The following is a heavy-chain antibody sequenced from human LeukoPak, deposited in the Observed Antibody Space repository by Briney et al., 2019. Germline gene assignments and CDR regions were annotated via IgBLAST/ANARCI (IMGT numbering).Heavy chain of an antibody. CDR1: GFTFSDYY. CDR2: IKQDGSEK. V-gene: IGHV3-7*01. CDR3: ARVYGSGSYYSGY. J-gene: IGHJ4*02. Sequence: GGSLRLSCAASGFTFSDYYMSWVRQAPGKGLEWVANIKQDGSEKYYVDSVKGRFTISRDNAKNSLYLQMNSLRAEDTAVYYCARVYGSGSYYSGYWGQGTLVTVSS. D-gene: IGHD3-10*01.